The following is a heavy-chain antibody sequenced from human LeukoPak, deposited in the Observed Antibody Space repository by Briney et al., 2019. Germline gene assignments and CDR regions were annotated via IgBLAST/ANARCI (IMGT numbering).Heavy chain of an antibody. V-gene: IGHV4-34*01. J-gene: IGHJ3*02. Sequence: SETLSLTCAVYGGSFSGYYWSWIRQPPGKGLEWIGEINHSGSTYYNPSLKSRVTISVDRSKNQFSLKLSSVTAADTAVYYCARSIVAAFDIWGQGTMVTVSS. CDR3: ARSIVAAFDI. CDR2: INHSGST. D-gene: IGHD5-12*01. CDR1: GGSFSGYY.